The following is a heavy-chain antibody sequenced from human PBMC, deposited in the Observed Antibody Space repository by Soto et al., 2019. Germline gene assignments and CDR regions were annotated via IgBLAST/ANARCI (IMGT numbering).Heavy chain of an antibody. CDR1: GFTFSSYA. J-gene: IGHJ4*02. V-gene: IGHV3-23*01. Sequence: PGGSLRLSCAASGFTFSSYAMSWVRQAPGKGLEWVSAISGSGGSTYYADSVKGRFTISRDNSKNTLYLQMNSLRAEDTAVYYCAKVGTGYCSGGSCYSYYWGQGTLVTVAS. D-gene: IGHD2-15*01. CDR3: AKVGTGYCSGGSCYSYY. CDR2: ISGSGGST.